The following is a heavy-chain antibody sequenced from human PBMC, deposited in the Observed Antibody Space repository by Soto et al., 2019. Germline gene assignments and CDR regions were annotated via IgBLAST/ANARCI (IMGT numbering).Heavy chain of an antibody. Sequence: ASVKVSCKASGYTFTGYYMHWVRQAPGQGLEWMGWINPNSGGTNYAQKFQGWVTMTRDTSISTAYMELSRLRSDDTAVYYCARGGGIAAVGDNWFDPWGQGTLVTVSS. V-gene: IGHV1-2*04. CDR1: GYTFTGYY. CDR3: ARGGGIAAVGDNWFDP. D-gene: IGHD6-13*01. CDR2: INPNSGGT. J-gene: IGHJ5*02.